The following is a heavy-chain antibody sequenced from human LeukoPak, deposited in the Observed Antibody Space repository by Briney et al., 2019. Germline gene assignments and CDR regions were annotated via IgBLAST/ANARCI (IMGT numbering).Heavy chain of an antibody. D-gene: IGHD6-13*01. CDR3: ARGSSSSWYFSYYWFDP. V-gene: IGHV1-8*01. Sequence: ASVKVSCKASGYTFTSYDINWVRQATGQGLEWMGWMNPNSGNTGYAQKFQGRVTMTRNTSISTAYMELSSLRSEDTAVYYCARGSSSSWYFSYYWFDPWGQGTLVTVSS. CDR2: MNPNSGNT. J-gene: IGHJ5*02. CDR1: GYTFTSYD.